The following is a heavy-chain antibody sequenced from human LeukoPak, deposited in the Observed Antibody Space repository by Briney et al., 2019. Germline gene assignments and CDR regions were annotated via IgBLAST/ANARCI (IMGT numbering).Heavy chain of an antibody. CDR3: ARNNRSDNYFDY. V-gene: IGHV3-66*01. D-gene: IGHD1-14*01. CDR2: IYSGVTT. J-gene: IGHJ4*02. Sequence: GGSLRLSCAASGFTVSSNYMSWVRQAPGKGLEWVSVIYSGVTTYYTDSVKGRFTISRDNSKNTLYLQMNGLRAEDTAVYYCARNNRSDNYFDYWGQGTLVTVSS. CDR1: GFTVSSNY.